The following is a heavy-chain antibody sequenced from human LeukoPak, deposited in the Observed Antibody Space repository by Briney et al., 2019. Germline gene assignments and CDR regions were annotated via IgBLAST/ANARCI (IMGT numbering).Heavy chain of an antibody. J-gene: IGHJ4*01. CDR1: GGSISSYY. V-gene: IGHV4-59*08. CDR2: IYYSGST. CDR3: ARHSDHSWYVDFDY. Sequence: PSETLSLTCTVSGGSISSYYWSWIRQPPGKGLEWIGYIYYSGSTNYNPSLKSRVTISVDTSKNQFSLKLSSVTAADTAVYYCARHSDHSWYVDFDYWGHGTLVTVSS. D-gene: IGHD6-13*01.